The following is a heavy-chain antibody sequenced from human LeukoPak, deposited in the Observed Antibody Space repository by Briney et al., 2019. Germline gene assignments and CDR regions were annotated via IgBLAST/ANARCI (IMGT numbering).Heavy chain of an antibody. CDR1: GVSGVTFSNYA. D-gene: IGHD3-16*01. CDR2: ISGSGHTT. V-gene: IGHV3-23*01. J-gene: IGHJ4*02. Sequence: GGSLRLSCAASGVSGVTFSNYALNWVRQAPGKGLEWVSDISGSGHTTNYADSVKGRFSISRDNSKTTLYLQMSSLRVEDTAVYYCVGGIFDSWGKGPLSTVS. CDR3: VGGIFDS.